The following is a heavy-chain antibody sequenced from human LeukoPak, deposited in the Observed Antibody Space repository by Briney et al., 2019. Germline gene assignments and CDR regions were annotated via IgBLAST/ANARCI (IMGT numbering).Heavy chain of an antibody. CDR3: AREPTYTNSWYTTCDY. Sequence: GGSLRLPCAASGFTFSSYAMSWVRQAPGKGLEWVSGISGSGGSTYYADSVKGRFTISRDNSKNTLYVQMNSLRAEDTAVYYCAREPTYTNSWYTTCDYWGQGTLVTVSS. CDR1: GFTFSSYA. J-gene: IGHJ4*02. CDR2: ISGSGGST. V-gene: IGHV3-23*01. D-gene: IGHD6-19*01.